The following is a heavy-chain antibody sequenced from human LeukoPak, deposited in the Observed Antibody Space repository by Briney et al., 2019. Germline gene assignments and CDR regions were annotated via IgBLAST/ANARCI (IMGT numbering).Heavy chain of an antibody. Sequence: GASVKVSCETSGYTFSDFGMSWVRQAPGQGLEWMGWISAYNGDTNYAHNLQGRVTMTTDTSTSTAYMELRRLRSDDTAVYYCARGRPSDYWGQGTLVTVSS. CDR3: ARGRPSDY. J-gene: IGHJ4*02. CDR1: GYTFSDFG. V-gene: IGHV1-18*01. CDR2: ISAYNGDT.